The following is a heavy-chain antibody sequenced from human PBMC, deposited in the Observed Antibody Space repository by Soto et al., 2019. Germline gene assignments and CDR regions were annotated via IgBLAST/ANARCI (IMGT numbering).Heavy chain of an antibody. CDR1: GYSFSRSW. CDR2: IHPADSDT. D-gene: IGHD3-10*01. V-gene: IGHV5-51*01. Sequence: GESLKISCQGSGYSFSRSWIGWVRQMPGKGLEWMGVIHPADSDTRYSPSFQGQVTMSADTSISTAYLQWSSLKASDSAMYYCAIFGSGSPYFDHWGQGTLVTVSS. CDR3: AIFGSGSPYFDH. J-gene: IGHJ4*02.